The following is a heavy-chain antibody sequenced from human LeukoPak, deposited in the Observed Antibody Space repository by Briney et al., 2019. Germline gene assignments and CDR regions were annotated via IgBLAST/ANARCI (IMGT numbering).Heavy chain of an antibody. CDR3: ARCSSISPSYYHDSSGSPQSFDY. CDR1: GGSFSGYY. D-gene: IGHD3-22*01. Sequence: SETLSLTCAVYGGSFSGYYWSWIRQPPGKGLEWIGEINHSGSTNYNPSLKSRVTISVDTSKNQFSLKLSSVTAADTAVYYCARCSSISPSYYHDSSGSPQSFDYWGQGTLVTVSS. CDR2: INHSGST. V-gene: IGHV4-34*01. J-gene: IGHJ4*02.